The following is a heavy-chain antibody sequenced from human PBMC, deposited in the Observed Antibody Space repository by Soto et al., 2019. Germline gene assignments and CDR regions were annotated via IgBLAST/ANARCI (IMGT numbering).Heavy chain of an antibody. CDR3: ARDRQYYHFWSGYQNEGPYGMDV. D-gene: IGHD3-3*02. CDR1: GGSFSGYL. Sequence: QVQLQQWGAGLLKPSETLSLTCAVYGGSFSGYLWTWIRQAPGKGLEWIGKINHSGGTNYNSSLKSRVTISVDTSKNQSSLILSSVTAADTAVYYCARDRQYYHFWSGYQNEGPYGMDVWGQGTTVTVSS. J-gene: IGHJ6*02. V-gene: IGHV4-34*02. CDR2: INHSGGT.